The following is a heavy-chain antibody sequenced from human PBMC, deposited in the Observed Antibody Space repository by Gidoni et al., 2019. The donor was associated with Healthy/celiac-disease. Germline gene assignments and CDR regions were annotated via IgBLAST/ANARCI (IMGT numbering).Heavy chain of an antibody. CDR1: GFTFSRYA. CDR3: AKDQVYSSSSGVPYYYYGMDV. J-gene: IGHJ6*02. CDR2: ISGSGGST. Sequence: EVQLLESGGGLVQPGGSLRLSCAASGFTFSRYAMSWVRQAPGKGLEWVSAISGSGGSTYYADAVKGRFTISRDNSKNTLYLQMNSLRAEDTAVYYCAKDQVYSSSSGVPYYYYGMDVWGQGTTVTVSS. D-gene: IGHD6-6*01. V-gene: IGHV3-23*01.